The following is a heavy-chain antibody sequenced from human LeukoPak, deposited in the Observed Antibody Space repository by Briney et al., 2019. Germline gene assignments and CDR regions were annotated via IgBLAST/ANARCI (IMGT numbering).Heavy chain of an antibody. CDR3: VRLGYCDRGLCYSRD. Sequence: SETLSLTCTVSGGSLTGYHWSWVRQPPGQGLEWIAYIFPTGRTNYTPSLRSRAAISIATSNNRFALKLTSVAAAATAVYSCVRLGYCDRGLCYSRDWGQGDLFTVSS. CDR2: IFPTGRT. CDR1: GGSLTGYH. D-gene: IGHD2-8*02. J-gene: IGHJ4*02. V-gene: IGHV4-4*08.